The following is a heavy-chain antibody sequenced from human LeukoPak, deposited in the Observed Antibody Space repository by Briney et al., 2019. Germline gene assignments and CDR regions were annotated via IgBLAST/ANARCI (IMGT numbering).Heavy chain of an antibody. V-gene: IGHV4-34*01. CDR3: AREGRTGITMVRGVIGTRAYFDY. Sequence: PSETLSLTCAVYGGSFSGYYWSWIRQPPGKGLEWIGEINHSGSTNYNPSLKSRVTISVDTSKNQFSLKLSSVTAADTAVYYCAREGRTGITMVRGVIGTRAYFDYWGQGTLVTVSS. CDR1: GGSFSGYY. CDR2: INHSGST. J-gene: IGHJ4*02. D-gene: IGHD3-10*01.